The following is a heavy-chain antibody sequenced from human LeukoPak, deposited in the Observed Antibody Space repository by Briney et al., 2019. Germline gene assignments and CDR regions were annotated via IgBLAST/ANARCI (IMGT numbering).Heavy chain of an antibody. CDR1: GDRVSTNTAA. V-gene: IGHV6-1*01. J-gene: IGHJ4*02. CDR3: ARDGWPAFDY. CDR2: TYYRSKWYT. Sequence: SQTLSLTCALSGDRVSTNTAAWNWIRQPPSRGLEWLGRTYYRSKWYTDYAVSVKSRITINPDTSKNQFSLQLNSVTPEDTAVYYCARDGWPAFDYWGQGTRVTLFS. D-gene: IGHD2-15*01.